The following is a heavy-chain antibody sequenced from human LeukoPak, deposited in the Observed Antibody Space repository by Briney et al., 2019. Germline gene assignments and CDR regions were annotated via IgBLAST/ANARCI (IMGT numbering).Heavy chain of an antibody. Sequence: GSLRLSCAASGFTFRSYGMHWVRQAPGKGLEWVAAISDDGSSKYYAEVVKGRFTISRDNSKSMLYLQMNSLRTEDTAVYICAKRTANQIEAPCDNWGQGTLVTVSS. V-gene: IGHV3-30*18. CDR3: AKRTANQIEAPCDN. J-gene: IGHJ4*02. CDR1: GFTFRSYG. CDR2: ISDDGSSK. D-gene: IGHD1-14*01.